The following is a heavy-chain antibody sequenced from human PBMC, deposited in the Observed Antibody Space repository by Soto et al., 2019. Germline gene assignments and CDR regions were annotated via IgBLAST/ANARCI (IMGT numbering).Heavy chain of an antibody. CDR1: GFPFGTYA. J-gene: IGHJ4*02. Sequence: GGSLRLSCAAPGFPFGTYAMSWVRQAPGKGLKWVSTIDKSGVTKNNEDTVKGRFTISRDNSKNTLYLQMNSLRADDTAVYYCAKGGYNYGFLFDCWGQGTLVTVSS. D-gene: IGHD5-18*01. CDR2: IDKSGVTK. V-gene: IGHV3-23*05. CDR3: AKGGYNYGFLFDC.